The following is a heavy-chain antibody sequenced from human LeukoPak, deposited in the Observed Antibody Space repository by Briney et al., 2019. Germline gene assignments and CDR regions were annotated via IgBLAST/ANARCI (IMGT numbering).Heavy chain of an antibody. V-gene: IGHV4-38-2*02. CDR3: ARDLDYYDPGY. CDR1: GYSISSGYY. D-gene: IGHD3-22*01. J-gene: IGHJ4*02. Sequence: SETLSLTCTVSGYSISSGYYWAWIRQPPGKGLEWIGSIYHSGGTYYNPSLKSRVTISIDTSKSQFSLNLSSVTAADTAVYFCARDLDYYDPGYWGQGTLVTVSS. CDR2: IYHSGGT.